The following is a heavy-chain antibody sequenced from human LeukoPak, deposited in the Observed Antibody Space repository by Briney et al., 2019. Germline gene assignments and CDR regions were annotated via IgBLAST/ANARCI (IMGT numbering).Heavy chain of an antibody. D-gene: IGHD6-6*01. J-gene: IGHJ4*02. CDR2: INTYNGNT. CDR1: GYTFTSYG. CDR3: ARDSSITTRAPGY. V-gene: IGHV1-18*01. Sequence: ASVKVSCKASGYTFTSYGISWVRQAPGQGLEWMGWINTYNGNTNYAQKLQGRVTMTTNTSTSTAYMELKSLRSDDTAMYYCARDSSITTRAPGYWGQGTLVTASS.